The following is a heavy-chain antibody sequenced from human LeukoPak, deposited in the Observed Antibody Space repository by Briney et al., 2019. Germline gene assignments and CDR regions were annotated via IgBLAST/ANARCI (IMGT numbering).Heavy chain of an antibody. V-gene: IGHV4-39*01. CDR2: IYYSGST. CDR1: GGSISSYY. J-gene: IGHJ4*02. CDR3: AVPFYYDSSGYSQRYFDY. Sequence: SETLSLTCTVSGGSISSYYWGWIRQPPGKGLEWIGSIYYSGSTYYNPSLKSRVTISVDTSKNQFSLKLSSVTAADTAVYYCAVPFYYDSSGYSQRYFDYWGQGTLVTVSS. D-gene: IGHD3-22*01.